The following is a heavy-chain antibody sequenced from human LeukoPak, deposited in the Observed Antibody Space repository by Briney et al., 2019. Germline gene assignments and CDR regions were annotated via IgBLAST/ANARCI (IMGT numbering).Heavy chain of an antibody. V-gene: IGHV3-15*01. CDR1: GFIFTNAW. D-gene: IGHD6-19*01. CDR3: TSSSSD. Sequence: GGSLRLSCAASGFIFTNAWMNWVRQAPGKGLEWVGRIKSKTDGGTTDYAEPVKGRFTVSRDDSKKMLYLQMNSLKTEDTGVYYCTSSSSDWGQGTLVTVSS. J-gene: IGHJ4*02. CDR2: IKSKTDGGTT.